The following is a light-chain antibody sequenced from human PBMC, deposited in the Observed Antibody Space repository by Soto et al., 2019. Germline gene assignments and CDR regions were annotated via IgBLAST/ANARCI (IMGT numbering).Light chain of an antibody. CDR1: SSNIGAGYE. CDR3: QSYDSSLSGWV. J-gene: IGLJ2*01. V-gene: IGLV1-40*01. CDR2: GNS. Sequence: QTVLTQPPSVSGAPGQRVTISCTGSSSNIGAGYEVHWYQQLPGTAPKLLIYGNSSRPSGVPDRFSGSKSGTSASLAITGLQAEDEGDYYCQSYDSSLSGWVFGGGTKLTVL.